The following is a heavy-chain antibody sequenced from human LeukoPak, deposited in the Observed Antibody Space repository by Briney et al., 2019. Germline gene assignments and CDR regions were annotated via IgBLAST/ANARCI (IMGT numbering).Heavy chain of an antibody. CDR2: IYSSGST. Sequence: TSETLSLTCTVSGGSISGYYWSCIRQPPGKGLEWIGYIYSSGSTNYNPSLKSRVIISVDTSKNQFSLKLRTVTAADTAVYYCAKHGPGGYFDYWGQGTLVTVSS. CDR3: AKHGPGGYFDY. D-gene: IGHD3-10*01. J-gene: IGHJ4*02. V-gene: IGHV4-59*08. CDR1: GGSISGYY.